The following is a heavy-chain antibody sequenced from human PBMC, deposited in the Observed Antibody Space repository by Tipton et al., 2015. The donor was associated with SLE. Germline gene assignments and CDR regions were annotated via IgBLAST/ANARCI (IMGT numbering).Heavy chain of an antibody. Sequence: TLSLTCTVSGGSFSSDTYLWGWIRQPPGKGLEWIGDIYYTGSTYYNPSLKSRVTISVDASKNQFSLKLSSVTAADTAVYYCARGYYYDTTGYRSWMGPCGQGTLFTVPS. CDR2: IYYTGST. D-gene: IGHD3-22*01. V-gene: IGHV4-39*07. CDR3: ARGYYYDTTGYRSWMGP. CDR1: GGSFSSDTYL. J-gene: IGHJ5*02.